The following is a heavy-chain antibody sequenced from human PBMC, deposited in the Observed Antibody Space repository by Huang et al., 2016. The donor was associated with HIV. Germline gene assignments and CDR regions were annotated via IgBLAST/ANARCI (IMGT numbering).Heavy chain of an antibody. CDR3: ARDKEAGTPFFDP. Sequence: QVQLVQSGAEVEKPGASVNLSCKASGFNFLTYALHWVRQAPGQRLEWMGWINGHGLTKYSKKFQGRVTIKRDRSASSVYVDFKSLTYEDTAVYYCARDKEAGTPFFDPWGQGTLVTVSS. V-gene: IGHV1-3*01. CDR2: INGHGLT. D-gene: IGHD6-19*01. CDR1: GFNFLTYA. J-gene: IGHJ5*02.